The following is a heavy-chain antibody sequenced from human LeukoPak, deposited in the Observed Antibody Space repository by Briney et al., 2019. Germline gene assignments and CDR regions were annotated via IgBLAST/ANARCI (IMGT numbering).Heavy chain of an antibody. CDR1: GFTYTKHA. CDR2: ISYDGSNK. J-gene: IGHJ6*03. D-gene: IGHD2-15*01. CDR3: ARASLLPYYYYYYMDV. V-gene: IGHV3-30*04. Sequence: PGRSLRLSCAASGFTYTKHAMHWVRQAPGKGLEWVAVISYDGSNKKYADSVKGRFTISRDNSKNTLYLQMNSLRAEDTAVYYCARASLLPYYYYYYMDVWGKGTTVTISS.